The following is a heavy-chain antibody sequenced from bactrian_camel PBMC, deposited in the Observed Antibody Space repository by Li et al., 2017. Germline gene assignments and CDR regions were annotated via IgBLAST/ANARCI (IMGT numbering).Heavy chain of an antibody. Sequence: VQLVESGGGSVQAGGSLRLSCEASGFTFVDAAMGWVRQAPGKGLEWVSDISGSGFRTNYADSVKGQFTISRDNAKNTVYLQMNSLKPEVTAVYCCATRVAGTYNYWGQGTQVTVS. J-gene: IGHJ4*01. CDR3: ATRVAGTYNY. CDR1: GFTFVDAA. D-gene: IGHD1*01. CDR2: ISGSGFRT. V-gene: IGHV3-1*01.